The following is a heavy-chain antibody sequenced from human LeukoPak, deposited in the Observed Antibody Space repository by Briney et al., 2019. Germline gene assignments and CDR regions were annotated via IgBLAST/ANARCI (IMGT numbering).Heavy chain of an antibody. CDR1: GGSFSGYY. CDR2: INHSGST. D-gene: IGHD3-10*01. Sequence: PSETLSLTCAVYGGSFSGYYWSWIRQPPGKGLEWIGEINHSGSTNYNPSLKSRVTISVDTSKNQFSLKLSSVTAADTAVYYCARVRYYYGSGSHNDYWGQGTLVTVSS. CDR3: ARVRYYYGSGSHNDY. J-gene: IGHJ4*02. V-gene: IGHV4-34*01.